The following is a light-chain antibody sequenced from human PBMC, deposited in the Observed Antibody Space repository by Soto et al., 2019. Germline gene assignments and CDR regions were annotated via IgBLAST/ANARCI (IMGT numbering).Light chain of an antibody. CDR2: GAS. Sequence: ESVLTQSPGTLSLSPGERATLSCRASQSVSSSYLAWYQQKPGQAPRLLIYGASSRATGIPDRFSGSGSGTDFTLTISRLEPEDFAVYYCQQSGLTFGGGTKVDIK. CDR1: QSVSSSY. CDR3: QQSGLT. J-gene: IGKJ4*01. V-gene: IGKV3-20*01.